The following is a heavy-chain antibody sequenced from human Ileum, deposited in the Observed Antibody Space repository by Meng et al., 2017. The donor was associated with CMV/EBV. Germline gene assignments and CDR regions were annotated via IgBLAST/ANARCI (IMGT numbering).Heavy chain of an antibody. Sequence: SGYTFTGYYMHWVRQAPGQGLEWMGWINPNSGGTDSAQKFQGRATMTRDTSISTAYMELSRLRSDDTAVYYCARDRAAGIRNWFDPWGQGTLVTVSS. D-gene: IGHD6-13*01. CDR2: INPNSGGT. V-gene: IGHV1-2*02. CDR1: GYTFTGYY. CDR3: ARDRAAGIRNWFDP. J-gene: IGHJ5*02.